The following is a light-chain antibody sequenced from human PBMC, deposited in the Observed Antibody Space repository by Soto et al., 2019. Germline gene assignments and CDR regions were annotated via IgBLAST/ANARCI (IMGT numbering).Light chain of an antibody. J-gene: IGKJ1*01. CDR3: QQNDNWPWT. V-gene: IGKV3-15*01. CDR1: QSVSNN. CDR2: GAS. Sequence: EIVMTQSPATLSVSPGERATLSCRASQSVSNNLVWYQQKPGQAPRLLIFGASTRATGIPDRFSGSGSGTEFPLTISSLQSEDFAVYYCQQNDNWPWTFGQGTKVEIK.